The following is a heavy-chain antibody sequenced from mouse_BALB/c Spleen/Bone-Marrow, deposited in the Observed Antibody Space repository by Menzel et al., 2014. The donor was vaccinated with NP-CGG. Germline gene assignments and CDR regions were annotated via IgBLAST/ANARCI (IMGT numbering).Heavy chain of an antibody. D-gene: IGHD1-2*01. J-gene: IGHJ2*01. CDR1: GFTFXNYW. CDR2: IRLKSNNYAT. V-gene: IGHV6-6*02. CDR3: TRVLRRFDY. Sequence: EVMLVESGGGLVQPGGSMKLSCVASGFTFXNYWMTWVRQSPEKELEWVAEIRLKSNNYATHYAESVKGRFTISRDDSKSSVYLQMNNLRAEDTGIYYCTRVLRRFDYWGQGTTLTVSS.